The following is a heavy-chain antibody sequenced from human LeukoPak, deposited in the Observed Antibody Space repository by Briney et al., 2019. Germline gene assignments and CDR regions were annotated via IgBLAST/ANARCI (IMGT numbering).Heavy chain of an antibody. J-gene: IGHJ3*02. CDR2: SYYTGST. CDR3: ARVDFWGAFDI. CDR1: GGSIGSYY. V-gene: IGHV4-59*01. D-gene: IGHD3-3*01. Sequence: SETLSLTCTVCGGSIGSYYWSWLRQPPGKGREWIGYSYYTGSTNYNPSLKSRVTISADTSKTQFSLKLNSVTAADTAVYYCARVDFWGAFDIWGQGTMVTVSS.